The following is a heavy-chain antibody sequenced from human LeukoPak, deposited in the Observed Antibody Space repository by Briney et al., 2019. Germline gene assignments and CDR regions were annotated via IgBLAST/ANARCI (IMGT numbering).Heavy chain of an antibody. CDR1: GFTLGSYA. CDR3: AKHRGSGVAGTGGVES. V-gene: IGHV3-23*01. CDR2: ITGSERSK. J-gene: IGHJ4*02. D-gene: IGHD6-19*01. Sequence: GGSLRLSCAASGFTLGSYAMSWVRQAPGKGLEWVSVITGSERSKYYADSVRGRFTISRDNSKNTLYLQINSLRSDDTAVYYCAKHRGSGVAGTGGVESWGQGTLVTVSS.